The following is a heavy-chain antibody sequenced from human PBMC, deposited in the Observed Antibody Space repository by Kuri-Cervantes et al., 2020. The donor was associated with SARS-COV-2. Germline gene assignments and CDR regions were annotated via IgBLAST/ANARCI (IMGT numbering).Heavy chain of an antibody. V-gene: IGHV3-23*01. J-gene: IGHJ3*02. CDR2: ITASGGRT. CDR1: GFTFSRYA. Sequence: LSLTCAASGFTFSRYAMNWVRQAPGKGLEWVSLITASGGRTYSADSVKGRFTVSRDNSKNTLYLRMNSLRAEDTAVYYCVRAPYAFDIWGQGTMVTVSS. CDR3: VRAPYAFDI.